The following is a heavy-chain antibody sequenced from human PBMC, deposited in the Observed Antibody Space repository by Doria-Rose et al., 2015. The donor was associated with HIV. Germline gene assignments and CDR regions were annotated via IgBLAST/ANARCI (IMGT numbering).Heavy chain of an antibody. CDR2: LFSDDER. CDR1: GVSLSSPGMG. Sequence: QITLKESGPVLVKPTETLTLTCTVSGVSLSSPGMGVSWIRQPPGKDLEWLVNLFSDDERSYKTSLKSRLTISRGTSKSQVVLTMTDMDPVDTATYYCARIKSSRWYHKYYFDFWGQGTLVIVSA. CDR3: ARIKSSRWYHKYYFDF. V-gene: IGHV2-26*01. D-gene: IGHD6-13*01. J-gene: IGHJ4*02.